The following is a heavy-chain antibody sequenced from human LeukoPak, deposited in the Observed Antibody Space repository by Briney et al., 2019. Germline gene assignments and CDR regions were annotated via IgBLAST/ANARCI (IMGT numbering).Heavy chain of an antibody. J-gene: IGHJ3*02. CDR3: ASPVFRSQKGDDAFDI. CDR2: ISSSGSTI. V-gene: IGHV3-11*01. CDR1: GFTFSDYY. D-gene: IGHD3-16*01. Sequence: PGGSLRLSCAASGFTFSDYYMSWIRQAPGKGLEWVSYISSSGSTIYYADSMKGRFTISRDNAKNSLYLQMNSLRAEDTAVYYCASPVFRSQKGDDAFDIWGQGTMVTVPS.